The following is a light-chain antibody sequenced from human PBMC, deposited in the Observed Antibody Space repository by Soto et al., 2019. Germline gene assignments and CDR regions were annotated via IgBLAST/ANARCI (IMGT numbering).Light chain of an antibody. CDR1: QSVSSY. Sequence: EIVLTQSPATLSLSPVERATLSCRASQSVSSYLAWYQQKPGQAPRLLISDASNRATGIPARFSGSGSGTDFTLTISSLEPEDFAVYYCHQRSNWPWTFGQGTKVEIK. V-gene: IGKV3-11*01. J-gene: IGKJ1*01. CDR3: HQRSNWPWT. CDR2: DAS.